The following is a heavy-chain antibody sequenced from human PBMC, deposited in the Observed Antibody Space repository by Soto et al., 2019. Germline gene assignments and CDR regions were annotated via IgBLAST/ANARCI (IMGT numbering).Heavy chain of an antibody. CDR3: ARQRGYNPDY. CDR2: ITGDGSNT. CDR1: GLTFSNNW. V-gene: IGHV3-74*01. D-gene: IGHD1-1*01. J-gene: IGHJ4*02. Sequence: EVQLVESGGGLVQPGGSLRLSCEASGLTFSNNWMHWVRQAPGKGLVWVSRITGDGSNTVYADSVKGRFTISRDNTKNPLYLQMNSLRAEDTAVYYCARQRGYNPDYWGQGTLVTVSS.